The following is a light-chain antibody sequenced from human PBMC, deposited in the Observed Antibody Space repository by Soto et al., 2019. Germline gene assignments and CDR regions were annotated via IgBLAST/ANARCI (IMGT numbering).Light chain of an antibody. CDR2: GNS. J-gene: IGLJ1*01. CDR1: SSNIGAGYD. Sequence: QSVLTQPSSVSGAPGQTVTIACTGSSSNIGAGYDVHWYQQLPGTAPKLLIYGNSHRPSGVPDRFSGSKSGTSASLAITGLQTEDEADYYCQSYDSSLRAYVFGSGTKLTVL. V-gene: IGLV1-40*01. CDR3: QSYDSSLRAYV.